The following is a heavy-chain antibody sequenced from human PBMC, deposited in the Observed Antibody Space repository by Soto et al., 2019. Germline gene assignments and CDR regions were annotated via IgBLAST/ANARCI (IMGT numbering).Heavy chain of an antibody. J-gene: IGHJ4*02. CDR1: GFTFSSYA. V-gene: IGHV3-23*01. CDR3: AKALYSYGLFDY. CDR2: ISGSGGST. D-gene: IGHD5-18*01. Sequence: PGGSLRLSCAASGFTFSSYAMSWVRQAPGKGLEWVSAISGSGGSTYSADSVKGRFTISRDNSKNTVYLQMNSLRAEDTAVYYCAKALYSYGLFDYWGQGTLVTVSS.